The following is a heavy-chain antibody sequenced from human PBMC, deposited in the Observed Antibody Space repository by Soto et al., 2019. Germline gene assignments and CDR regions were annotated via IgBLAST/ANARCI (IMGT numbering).Heavy chain of an antibody. CDR2: IKSKTDGGTT. CDR3: TTAHNWNDTQDY. D-gene: IGHD1-20*01. J-gene: IGHJ4*02. Sequence: GGSLRLSCAASGFTFSNAWMSWVRQAPGKGLEWVGRIKSKTDGGTTDYAAPVKGRFTISRDDSKNTLYLQMNSLETEDTAVYYCTTAHNWNDTQDYWGQGTLVTVSS. V-gene: IGHV3-15*01. CDR1: GFTFSNAW.